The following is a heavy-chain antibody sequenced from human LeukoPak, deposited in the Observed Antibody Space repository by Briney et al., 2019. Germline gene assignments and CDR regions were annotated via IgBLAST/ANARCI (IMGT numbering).Heavy chain of an antibody. Sequence: GGSLRLSCAASGFTFSSYSMNWVRQAPGEGLEWVSSISGSSSYIYYADSVKGRFTISRDNAKNSLYLQMNSLRAEDTAVYYCARGTPQTYGYSAWGQGTLVTVSS. CDR3: ARGTPQTYGYSA. CDR2: ISGSSSYI. J-gene: IGHJ4*02. CDR1: GFTFSSYS. D-gene: IGHD5-18*01. V-gene: IGHV3-21*01.